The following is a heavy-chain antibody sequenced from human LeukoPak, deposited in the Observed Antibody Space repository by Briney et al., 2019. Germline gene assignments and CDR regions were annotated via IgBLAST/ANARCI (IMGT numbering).Heavy chain of an antibody. CDR3: ARVNYYDSSADY. J-gene: IGHJ4*02. CDR1: GFTFNSFA. Sequence: GGSLRLSCAASGFTFNSFAMHWVRQAPGKGLEWVSVIYSGGSTYYADSVKGRFTISRDNSKNTLYLQMNSLRAEDTAVYYCARVNYYDSSADYWGQGTLVTVSS. D-gene: IGHD3-22*01. CDR2: IYSGGST. V-gene: IGHV3-66*01.